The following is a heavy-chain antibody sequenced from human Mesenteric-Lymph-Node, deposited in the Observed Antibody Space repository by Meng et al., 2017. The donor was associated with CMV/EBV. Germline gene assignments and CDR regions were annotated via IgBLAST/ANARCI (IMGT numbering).Heavy chain of an antibody. Sequence: ASVKVSCKTSGYSFTTYGLTWVRQAPGEGLEWMGWIRLYNGKTNFAQKFQGRLTMTTDTSTSTAYMELRSLRSDDTAVYYCARDCSTTACPTRYWGQGTLVTVSS. D-gene: IGHD1-1*01. CDR2: IRLYNGKT. V-gene: IGHV1-18*01. CDR3: ARDCSTTACPTRY. CDR1: GYSFTTYG. J-gene: IGHJ4*02.